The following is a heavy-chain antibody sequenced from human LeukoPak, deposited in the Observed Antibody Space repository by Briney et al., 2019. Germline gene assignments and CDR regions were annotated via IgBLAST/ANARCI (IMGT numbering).Heavy chain of an antibody. CDR1: GCTFSSYA. CDR2: IIPIFGTA. CDR3: ARGLSITMTPASDYYYYMDV. D-gene: IGHD3-22*01. V-gene: IGHV1-69*06. Sequence: ASVKVSCKASGCTFSSYAISWVRQAPGQGLEWMGGIIPIFGTANYAQKFQGRVTITADKSTSTAYMELSSLRSEDTAVYYCARGLSITMTPASDYYYYMDVWGKGTTVTVSS. J-gene: IGHJ6*03.